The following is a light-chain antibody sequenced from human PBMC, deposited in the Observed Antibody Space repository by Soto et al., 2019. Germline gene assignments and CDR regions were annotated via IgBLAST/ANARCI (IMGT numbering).Light chain of an antibody. Sequence: EIVLTQSPATLSLSPGERATLSCRASQSVSTYLGWYQQKAGQAPRLLIYDASNRATGIPARFSGSGSGTDFTLTISLLEPEDFAVYYCQQRSNWPLTFDGGTKVEIK. J-gene: IGKJ4*01. CDR1: QSVSTY. V-gene: IGKV3-11*01. CDR2: DAS. CDR3: QQRSNWPLT.